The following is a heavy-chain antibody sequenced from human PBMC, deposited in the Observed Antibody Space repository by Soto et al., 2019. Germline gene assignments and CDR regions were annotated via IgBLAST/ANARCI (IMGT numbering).Heavy chain of an antibody. V-gene: IGHV3-7*01. CDR3: AIEYCTDEGNEDY. D-gene: IGHD2-8*01. CDR2: IRGDGSEI. CDR1: GFSFSTFW. J-gene: IGHJ4*02. Sequence: EVQLVESGGGLVQPGGSLRLSCAASGFSFSTFWMSWVRQAPGRGLEWVAHIRGDGSEIYYLDSVKGRFTISRDNAKNSLYLQMSSLRTEDTAVYYCAIEYCTDEGNEDYWGQGTLVTVSS.